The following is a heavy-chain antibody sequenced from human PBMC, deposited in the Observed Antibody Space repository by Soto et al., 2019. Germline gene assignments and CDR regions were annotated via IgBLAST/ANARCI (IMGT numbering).Heavy chain of an antibody. V-gene: IGHV3-64D*06. J-gene: IGHJ6*02. CDR3: VKEGSSGPPRMYG. CDR2: ISSNGGST. CDR1: GFTFSSYA. Sequence: PGGSLRLSCSASGFTFSSYAMHWVRQAPGKGLEYVSAISSNGGSTYYADSVKGRFTISRDNSKNTLYLQMSSLRAEDTDVDYCVKEGSSGPPRMYGWGQGATVTVCS. D-gene: IGHD3-22*01.